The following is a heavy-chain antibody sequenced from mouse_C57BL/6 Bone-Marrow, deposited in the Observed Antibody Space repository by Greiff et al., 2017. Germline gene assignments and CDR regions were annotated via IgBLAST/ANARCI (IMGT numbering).Heavy chain of an antibody. V-gene: IGHV2-6*03. D-gene: IGHD1-1*01. CDR1: GFSLTSYG. J-gene: IGHJ4*01. CDR3: ARSYYGSSPYYAMDY. CDR2: IWSDGST. Sequence: VKLMESGPGLVAPSQSLSITCTVSGFSLTSYGVHWVRQPPGKGLEWLVVIWSDGSTTYNSALKSRLSISKDNSKSQVFLKMNSLQTDDTAMYYCARSYYGSSPYYAMDYWGQGTSVTVSS.